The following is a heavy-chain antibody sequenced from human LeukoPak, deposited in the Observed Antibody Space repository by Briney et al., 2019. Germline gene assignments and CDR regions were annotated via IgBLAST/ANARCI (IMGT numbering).Heavy chain of an antibody. V-gene: IGHV4-59*01. D-gene: IGHD5-12*01. CDR3: ARGPLDSGYTYFDY. CDR2: FSYSGIT. CDR1: GASFSTYY. Sequence: SETLSLTCTVSGASFSTYYWSWIRQPPGKGLEWIGYFSYSGITNYNPSLKSRVTISVDTSKNQFSLKLSSVTAADTAVYYCARGPLDSGYTYFDYWDQGTLVSVAS. J-gene: IGHJ4*02.